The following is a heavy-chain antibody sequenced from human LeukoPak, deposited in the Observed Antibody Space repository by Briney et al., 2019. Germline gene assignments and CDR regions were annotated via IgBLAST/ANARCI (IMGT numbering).Heavy chain of an antibody. V-gene: IGHV3-23*01. CDR1: VFTSTSYT. Sequence: GGSLRLSCAASVFTSTSYTTSSVRDAPGKGLERVSATSGSGGTTYYADSVKGPFTLSRDKSKNTLYMQKRSPRAEDTALYYLAKDMAGGRVWYAFVPWGQGTLVTVSS. D-gene: IGHD6-19*01. J-gene: IGHJ5*02. CDR2: TSGSGGTT. CDR3: AKDMAGGRVWYAFVP.